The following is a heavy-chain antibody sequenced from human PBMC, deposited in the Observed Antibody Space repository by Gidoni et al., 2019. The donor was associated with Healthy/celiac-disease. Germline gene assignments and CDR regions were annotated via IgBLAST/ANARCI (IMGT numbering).Heavy chain of an antibody. V-gene: IGHV3-48*02. CDR2: ISSSSSTI. CDR3: ARADIVVVPAAVTGSDYYYYGMDV. Sequence: EVHLVESGGGLVQPGGSLRLSCAASGFTFSSYSMTWVRQAPVKGLEWVSYISSSSSTIYYADSVKGRFTISRDNAKNSLYLQMNSLRDEDTAVYYCARADIVVVPAAVTGSDYYYYGMDVWGQGTTVTVSS. CDR1: GFTFSSYS. J-gene: IGHJ6*02. D-gene: IGHD2-2*01.